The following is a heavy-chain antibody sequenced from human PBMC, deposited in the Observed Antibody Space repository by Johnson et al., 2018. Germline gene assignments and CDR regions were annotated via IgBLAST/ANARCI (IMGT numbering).Heavy chain of an antibody. CDR2: IYYSGST. D-gene: IGHD3-22*01. Sequence: QVQLQESGPGLVKPSKTLSLTCTVSGGSISSYYWSWIRQPPGKGLEWIGYIYYSGSTNYNPSLKSRVTISVDTSKNQFSLKLSSVTAAVTAVYYCARYYDSSVPDSFDIWGHGTMVTVSS. CDR1: GGSISSYY. V-gene: IGHV4-59*01. J-gene: IGHJ3*02. CDR3: ARYYDSSVPDSFDI.